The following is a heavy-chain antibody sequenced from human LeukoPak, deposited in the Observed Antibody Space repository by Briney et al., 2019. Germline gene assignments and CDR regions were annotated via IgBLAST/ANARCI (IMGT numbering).Heavy chain of an antibody. CDR1: GFTFSNYA. D-gene: IGHD2-2*01. CDR3: AKELYDCSSISCCSPLDY. Sequence: PGGSLRLSCAASGFTFSNYAMHWVRQGLVKGLESMAVVSHDGIQTYYADSVKGRFTISRDNSKNTLYLQMNSLRAEDTAVYYCAKELYDCSSISCCSPLDYWGQGTLVTVSS. V-gene: IGHV3-30-3*01. J-gene: IGHJ4*02. CDR2: VSHDGIQT.